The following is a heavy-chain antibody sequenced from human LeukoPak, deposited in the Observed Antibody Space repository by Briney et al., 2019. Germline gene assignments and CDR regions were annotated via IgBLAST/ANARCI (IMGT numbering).Heavy chain of an antibody. CDR1: GFTFSTYW. CDR2: ISYDGSNK. J-gene: IGHJ4*02. CDR3: AKLVSSNAAATPSDY. D-gene: IGHD6-13*01. V-gene: IGHV3-30*18. Sequence: GGSLRLSCSASGFTFSTYWMSWVRQAPGKGLEWVAVISYDGSNKYYADSVKGRFTISRDNSKNTLYLQMNSLRAEDTAVYYGAKLVSSNAAATPSDYWGQGTLVTVSS.